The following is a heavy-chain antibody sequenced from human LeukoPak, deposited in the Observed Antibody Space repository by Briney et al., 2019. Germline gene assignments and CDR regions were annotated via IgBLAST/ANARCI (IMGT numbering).Heavy chain of an antibody. Sequence: GGSLRLSCAASGFTVSSNYMSWVRQAPGKGLEWVSSITSSGRFIYYADSVKGRFTISRDNAKNSLYLQMNSLRAEDTAVYYCARDVYSSSWYLNWFDPWGQGTLVTVSS. J-gene: IGHJ5*02. CDR3: ARDVYSSSWYLNWFDP. CDR1: GFTVSSNY. CDR2: ITSSGRFI. V-gene: IGHV3-21*01. D-gene: IGHD6-13*01.